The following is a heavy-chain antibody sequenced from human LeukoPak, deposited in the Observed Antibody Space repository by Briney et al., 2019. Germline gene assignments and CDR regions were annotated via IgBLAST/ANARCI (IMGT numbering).Heavy chain of an antibody. Sequence: SETLSLTCTVSGYSVSSGYFWGWIRQPPGKRLEWIGNMYHTGTTYYNPSLKSRVTITIDTSKNQFSLKLRSVTAADTAVYYCVSPKTNGWFDSWGQGPLVTVSS. V-gene: IGHV4-38-2*02. CDR2: MYHTGTT. CDR3: VSPKTNGWFDS. CDR1: GYSVSSGYF. D-gene: IGHD2-8*01. J-gene: IGHJ5*01.